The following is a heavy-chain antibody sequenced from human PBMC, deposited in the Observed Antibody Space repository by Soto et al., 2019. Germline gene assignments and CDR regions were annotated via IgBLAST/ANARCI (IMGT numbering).Heavy chain of an antibody. J-gene: IGHJ4*02. CDR2: ISAYNGNT. D-gene: IGHD1-26*01. CDR3: ARASGGGVGTTSY. CDR1: GYIFSNSG. V-gene: IGHV1-18*01. Sequence: GASVKVSCKTSGYIFSNSGISWMRQVPGQGLEWMGWISAYNGNTNYAQKFQDRVTLATDTSTNTAYMELRSLRSDDTAVYYCARASGGGVGTTSYWGQGTLVTVSS.